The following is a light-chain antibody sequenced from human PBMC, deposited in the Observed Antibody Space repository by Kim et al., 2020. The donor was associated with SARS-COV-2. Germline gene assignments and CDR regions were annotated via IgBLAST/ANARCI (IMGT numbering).Light chain of an antibody. Sequence: SPGERAPPSSRASQSVSRGYLAWYQQKPGQSPRLLIYDAASRATGIPDRFSGSGSGTDFTLTISRLEPEDFAVYYCQQYDSSPRTFGQGTKVDIK. CDR2: DAA. J-gene: IGKJ1*01. CDR1: QSVSRGY. V-gene: IGKV3-20*01. CDR3: QQYDSSPRT.